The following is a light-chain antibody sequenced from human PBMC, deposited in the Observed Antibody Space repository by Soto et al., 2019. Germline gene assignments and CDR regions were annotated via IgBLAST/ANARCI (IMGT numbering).Light chain of an antibody. V-gene: IGKV3-15*01. Sequence: EIVLTQSPGTLSVSPGERATLSFSSSQSVSSNLAWYQQKPGQAPRLLIYGASTRATGIPARFSGSGSGTEFTLTISSLQSEDFAVYYCQQYNNWPPITFGQGTRLEI. CDR1: QSVSSN. CDR2: GAS. CDR3: QQYNNWPPIT. J-gene: IGKJ5*01.